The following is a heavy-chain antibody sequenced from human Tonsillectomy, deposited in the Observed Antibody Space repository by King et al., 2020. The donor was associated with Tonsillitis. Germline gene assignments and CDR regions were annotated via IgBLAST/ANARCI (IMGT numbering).Heavy chain of an antibody. CDR1: GFTFSFYG. Sequence: VQLVESGGGVVQPGRSLRLSCAASGFTFSFYGMHWVRQAPGKGLEWVAVISYDGSNTYYADSVKGRFTISRDNSKNTLYLQMNSLRAEDTALYYCAKASSSWDYYGMDVWGQGTTGTASS. CDR2: ISYDGSNT. V-gene: IGHV3-30*18. CDR3: AKASSSWDYYGMDV. J-gene: IGHJ6*02. D-gene: IGHD6-13*01.